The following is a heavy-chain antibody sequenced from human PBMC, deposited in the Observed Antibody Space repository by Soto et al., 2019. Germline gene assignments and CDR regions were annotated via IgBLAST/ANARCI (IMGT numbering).Heavy chain of an antibody. D-gene: IGHD5-12*01. CDR3: ARRGYNGHNWFDP. V-gene: IGHV1-69*12. CDR1: GGIFSSFA. CDR2: IIPIFGSV. J-gene: IGHJ5*02. Sequence: QVQLVQSGAEVKKPGSSVKVSCKASGGIFSSFAISWVRQAPGQGLEWMGGIIPIFGSVNYAQKFQGRVTSTADESMSTGYMELSSLRSEDTAVYYCARRGYNGHNWFDPRGQGTLVTVSS.